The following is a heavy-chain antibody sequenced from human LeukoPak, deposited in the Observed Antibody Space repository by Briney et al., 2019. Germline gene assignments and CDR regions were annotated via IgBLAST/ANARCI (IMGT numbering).Heavy chain of an antibody. J-gene: IGHJ2*01. CDR1: GFTLSNYA. D-gene: IGHD1-26*01. V-gene: IGHV3-30*04. Sequence: GRSLTLSCVASGFTLSNYAMHWVRQAPGKGLEWVAVISKEDTDKFYADSVKGRFTLSRDKSKNTLYLHMNSLRAEDTAVYYCAKEHSGTPDWYFDLWGRGTLVTVSS. CDR3: AKEHSGTPDWYFDL. CDR2: ISKEDTDK.